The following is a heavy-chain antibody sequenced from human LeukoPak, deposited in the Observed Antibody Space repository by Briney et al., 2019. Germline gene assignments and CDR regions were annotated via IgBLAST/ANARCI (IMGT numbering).Heavy chain of an antibody. Sequence: GGSLRLSCAASGFTFSSYWMHWVRQAPVKGLVWVSRINSDGSSTSYADSVKGRFTISSDNPKNTLYLQMNSLRAEDTAVYYCARGQGIYYGSQRAEYFQHWGQGTLVTVSS. V-gene: IGHV3-74*01. D-gene: IGHD3-10*01. J-gene: IGHJ1*01. CDR3: ARGQGIYYGSQRAEYFQH. CDR2: INSDGSST. CDR1: GFTFSSYW.